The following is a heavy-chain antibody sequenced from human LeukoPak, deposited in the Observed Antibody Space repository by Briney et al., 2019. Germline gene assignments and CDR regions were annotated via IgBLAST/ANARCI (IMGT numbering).Heavy chain of an antibody. Sequence: SETLSLTCTVSGGSISSSSDYWDWIRQPPGKGLEWIGSIYNSGSTYYNPSLKSRVTISVDTSKNQFSLKLTSVTAADTAVHYCARRLSYGYGVWSDPWGQGTLVTVSS. D-gene: IGHD5-18*01. J-gene: IGHJ5*02. CDR2: IYNSGST. CDR3: ARRLSYGYGVWSDP. CDR1: GGSISSSSDY. V-gene: IGHV4-39*01.